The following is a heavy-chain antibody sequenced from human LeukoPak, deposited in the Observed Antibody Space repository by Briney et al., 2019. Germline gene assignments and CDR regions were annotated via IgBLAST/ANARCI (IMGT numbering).Heavy chain of an antibody. D-gene: IGHD1-26*01. Sequence: GGSLRPSCAASGFTFSNYAMNWVCQAPGRGLEWVSAISGSGGSTYYADSVKGRFTISRDNSKNTLYLQMNSLRAEDTAVYYCAKDLAGSGSYSFDYWGQGTLVTVSS. CDR3: AKDLAGSGSYSFDY. J-gene: IGHJ4*02. CDR2: ISGSGGST. CDR1: GFTFSNYA. V-gene: IGHV3-23*01.